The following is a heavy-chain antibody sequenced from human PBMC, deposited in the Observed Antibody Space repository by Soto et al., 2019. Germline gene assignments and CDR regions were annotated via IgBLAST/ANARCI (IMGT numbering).Heavy chain of an antibody. D-gene: IGHD5-12*01. CDR2: ISYDGSNK. J-gene: IGHJ6*01. Sequence: QVQLVESGGGVVQPGRSLRLSCAASGFTFSSYAMHWVRQAPGKGLEWVAVISYDGSNKYYADSVKGRFTISRDNSKNTLYLQMNSLRAEYTAVYYCARDIVATISNYYYYYGMDVW. CDR3: ARDIVATISNYYYYYGMDV. CDR1: GFTFSSYA. V-gene: IGHV3-30-3*01.